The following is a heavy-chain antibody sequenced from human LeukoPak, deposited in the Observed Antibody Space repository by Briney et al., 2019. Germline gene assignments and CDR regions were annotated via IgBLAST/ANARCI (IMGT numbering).Heavy chain of an antibody. V-gene: IGHV3-20*01. J-gene: IGHJ6*03. Sequence: PGGSLRLSCAASGFTIDDYGMSWVRQAPGKGLEWVSGLNWNGGSTGYADSVKGRFTISRDNAKNSLYLQMSSLRAEDTALYHCARGGGNGFYYYMDVWGKGTTVTVSS. D-gene: IGHD4-23*01. CDR1: GFTIDDYG. CDR2: LNWNGGST. CDR3: ARGGGNGFYYYMDV.